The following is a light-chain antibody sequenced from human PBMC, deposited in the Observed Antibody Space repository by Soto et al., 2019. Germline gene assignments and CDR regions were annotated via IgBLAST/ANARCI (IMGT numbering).Light chain of an antibody. V-gene: IGKV3-20*01. J-gene: IGKJ1*01. CDR3: QQYGNSPWT. CDR2: GAS. Sequence: EIVLTQSPGTLSLSPGERATLSCRASQSVTSSSLAWYQQKSGQAPRLLIYGASSGATGIPDRFSGSGSGTDFTLTISRLEPEDFAVYYCQQYGNSPWTFGQGTKVEIK. CDR1: QSVTSSS.